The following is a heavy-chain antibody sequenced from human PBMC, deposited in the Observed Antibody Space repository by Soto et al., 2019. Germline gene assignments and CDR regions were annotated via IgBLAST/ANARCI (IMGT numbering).Heavy chain of an antibody. J-gene: IGHJ6*02. CDR1: GFTLSSYA. CDR3: ARDSFPTTTKGHGVYLYYGVDV. V-gene: IGHV3-30*01. CDR2: ISYGGSNK. D-gene: IGHD4-4*01. Sequence: GGSLRLSCAASGFTLSSYAMHWVRQAPGKGLEWVAVISYGGSNKYYADSVKGRFTISRDNSKNTLDLQMNSLRAEDTAVFYCARDSFPTTTKGHGVYLYYGVDVWGQGTTVTVSS.